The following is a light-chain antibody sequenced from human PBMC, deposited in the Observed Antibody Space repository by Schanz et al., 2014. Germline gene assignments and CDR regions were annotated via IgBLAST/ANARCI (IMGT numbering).Light chain of an antibody. CDR2: DAS. CDR3: QQRRDWPQT. Sequence: EIVMTQSPATLSVSPGERVTLSCRASQTVSSSLGWYQQKPGQAPRLLISDASDRATGIPARFSGSGSGTDFTLTISSLEPEDFAVYYCQQRRDWPQTFGQGTKVEIK. V-gene: IGKV3-11*01. CDR1: QTVSSS. J-gene: IGKJ1*01.